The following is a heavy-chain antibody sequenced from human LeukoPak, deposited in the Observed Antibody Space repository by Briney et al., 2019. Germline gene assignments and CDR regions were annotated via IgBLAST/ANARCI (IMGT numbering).Heavy chain of an antibody. CDR2: IYFSGNT. V-gene: IGHV4-59*01. J-gene: IGHJ6*02. Sequence: SETLSLTCTVSGDSINSYYWSWIRQPPEKGLEWIGYIYFSGNTKYNPSLKNRVTISVDRSKSQFYLTLRSVTAADTAVYYCARDLNHGFNYYYYGLEVWGQGTTVTVSS. CDR3: ARDLNHGFNYYYYGLEV. CDR1: GDSINSYY. D-gene: IGHD3-9*01.